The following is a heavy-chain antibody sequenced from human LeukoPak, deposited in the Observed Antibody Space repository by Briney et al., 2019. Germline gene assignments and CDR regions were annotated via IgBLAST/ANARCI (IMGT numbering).Heavy chain of an antibody. V-gene: IGHV4-38-2*01. CDR1: GYSLMSGRY. Sequence: SETLSLTCAVSGYSLMSGRYWGWIRQPPGKGLEWIGTIYHTGRTDYNRSLESRVTISVDTSKNQFSVRLSSVTAADTAVYYCARGPETISVAGRYADLWGQGTLVTVSS. J-gene: IGHJ5*02. D-gene: IGHD6-19*01. CDR2: IYHTGRT. CDR3: ARGPETISVAGRYADL.